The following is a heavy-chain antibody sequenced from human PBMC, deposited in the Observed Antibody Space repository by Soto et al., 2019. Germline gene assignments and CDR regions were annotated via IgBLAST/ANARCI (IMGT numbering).Heavy chain of an antibody. V-gene: IGHV3-33*01. CDR2: IWYDGSNK. J-gene: IGHJ4*02. CDR1: GFTFSSYG. D-gene: IGHD2-15*01. Sequence: GGSLRLSCAASGFTFSSYGMHWGRQAPGKGVGGVAVIWYDGSNKYYADSVKGRFTISRDNSKNTLYLQMNSLRAEDTAVYYCARDGVYCSGGSCSKGYYFDYWGQGTLVTVSS. CDR3: ARDGVYCSGGSCSKGYYFDY.